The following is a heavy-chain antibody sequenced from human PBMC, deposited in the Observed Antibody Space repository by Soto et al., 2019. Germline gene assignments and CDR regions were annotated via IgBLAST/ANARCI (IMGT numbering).Heavy chain of an antibody. D-gene: IGHD6-6*01. V-gene: IGHV3-23*01. CDR2: INDNGDST. Sequence: LRLSCAASGFNFRYYAMTWVRQAPGKGLEWVSSINDNGDSTHYADSVKGRFTISRDNSKNTLYLQMNSLTAEDTAVYFCAKASNSSPWFDSWLESWGQGTLVTVSS. J-gene: IGHJ5*01. CDR1: GFNFRYYA. CDR3: AKASNSSPWFDSWLES.